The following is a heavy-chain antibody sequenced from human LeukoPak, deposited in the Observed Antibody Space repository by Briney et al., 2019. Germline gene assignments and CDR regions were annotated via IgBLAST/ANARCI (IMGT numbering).Heavy chain of an antibody. D-gene: IGHD5-24*01. CDR1: GFTFSNYA. CDR2: ISCAGSNK. CDR3: AREGRDGLGYFDL. J-gene: IGHJ2*01. V-gene: IGHV3-30-3*01. Sequence: PGGSLRLSCAASGFTFSNYAMHWVRPAPGKGLEWVAAISCAGSNKYYADSVKGRFTISRDNSKNTSYLQMDSLRAEDTAVYYCAREGRDGLGYFDLWGRGTLVTVSS.